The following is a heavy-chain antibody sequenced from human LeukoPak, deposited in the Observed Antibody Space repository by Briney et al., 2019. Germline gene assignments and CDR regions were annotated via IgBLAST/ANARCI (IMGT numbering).Heavy chain of an antibody. CDR1: GFTFSSYG. V-gene: IGHV3-23*01. Sequence: GGSLRLSCAASGFTFSSYGMSWVRQAPGKGLEWVSAISGSGGSTYYADSVKGRFIISRDNSKNTLYLQMNSLRAEDTAVYYCARDLGPYYFDYWGQGTLVTVSS. CDR2: ISGSGGST. CDR3: ARDLGPYYFDY. J-gene: IGHJ4*02.